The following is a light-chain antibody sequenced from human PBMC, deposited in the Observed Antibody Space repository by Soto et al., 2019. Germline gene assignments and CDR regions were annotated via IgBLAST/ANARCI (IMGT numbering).Light chain of an antibody. CDR1: QSLSSAY. V-gene: IGKV3-20*01. CDR2: AAS. CDR3: QQYGDSPYT. Sequence: EIVLTQSPDTLSLSPGERATLSCRASQSLSSAYLVWYQQKPGQAPRLLMFAASSRATGTPDRFSGSGSGTDFTLTISRLEPEDFAVYYCQQYGDSPYTFGQGTKLEIK. J-gene: IGKJ2*01.